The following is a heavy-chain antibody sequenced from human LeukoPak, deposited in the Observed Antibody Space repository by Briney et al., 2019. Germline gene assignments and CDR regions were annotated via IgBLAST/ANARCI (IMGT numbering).Heavy chain of an antibody. V-gene: IGHV4-4*07. J-gene: IGHJ4*02. CDR1: GGSISSYS. Sequence: PSETLSLTCTVPGGSISSYSGSWTRQPAGKGLEWLGRIYTSGSTNYNHSLNSPVTLSVATSKNQFSLKLSSVPGADTAVYYCAREGDSSGYYYANLGYWGQGTLVTVSS. CDR2: IYTSGST. D-gene: IGHD3-22*01. CDR3: AREGDSSGYYYANLGY.